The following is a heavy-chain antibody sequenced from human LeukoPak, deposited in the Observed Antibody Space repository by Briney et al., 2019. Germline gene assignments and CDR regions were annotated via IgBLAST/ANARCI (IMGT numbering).Heavy chain of an antibody. CDR2: IYPGDSDT. CDR3: ARLGERSWGLLFDY. Sequence: GESLKLSGKGFGYSFANYWIGWVRQMPGKGLEWMGVIYPGDSDTSDSQSFQGQVTISADKTISTAYLQWSSLKASNTAMYYCARLGERSWGLLFDYWGQGTLVTVSS. D-gene: IGHD2-21*02. CDR1: GYSFANYW. J-gene: IGHJ4*02. V-gene: IGHV5-51*01.